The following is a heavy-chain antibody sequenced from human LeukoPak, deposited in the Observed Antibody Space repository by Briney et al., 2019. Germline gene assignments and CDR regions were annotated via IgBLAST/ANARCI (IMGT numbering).Heavy chain of an antibody. J-gene: IGHJ4*02. Sequence: GASVKVSCKASGYTFTSYDINWVRQATGQGLEWMGWMNPNSGNTGYAQKFQGGVTMTRNTSISTAYMELSSLRSEDTAVYYCARGSFRDSSAKGDYWGQGTLVTVSS. CDR3: ARGSFRDSSAKGDY. D-gene: IGHD3-22*01. CDR1: GYTFTSYD. V-gene: IGHV1-8*01. CDR2: MNPNSGNT.